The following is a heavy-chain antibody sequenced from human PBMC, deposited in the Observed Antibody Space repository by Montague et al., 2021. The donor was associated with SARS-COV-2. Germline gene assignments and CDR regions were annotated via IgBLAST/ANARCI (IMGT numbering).Heavy chain of an antibody. CDR3: AGGLVWGATTGFDV. Sequence: SETLSLTCAVSGDSFSGYDWTLIRRPPGKGLEWLGDIDHTGRSNYNPSLKSRVTLSLDTSKNHFSLKLTSVTAADTAVYFCAGGLVWGATTGFDVWGQGTMVTVSS. CDR2: IDHTGRS. D-gene: IGHD1-26*01. CDR1: GDSFSGYD. V-gene: IGHV4-34*01. J-gene: IGHJ3*01.